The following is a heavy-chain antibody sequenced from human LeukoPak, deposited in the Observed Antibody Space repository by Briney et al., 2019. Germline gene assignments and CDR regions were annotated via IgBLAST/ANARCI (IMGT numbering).Heavy chain of an antibody. CDR2: IYPGDSDT. J-gene: IGHJ4*02. V-gene: IGHV5-51*01. CDR1: GYTFTNYW. CDR3: TRHRGGVGSDY. D-gene: IGHD3-16*01. Sequence: GESLKISCKGSGYTFTNYWIAWVRQMPGKGLECLGIIYPGDSDTGYSPSFQGQVTISADKSISTAYLQWSSLKASDTAVYYCTRHRGGVGSDYWGQGTLVTVSS.